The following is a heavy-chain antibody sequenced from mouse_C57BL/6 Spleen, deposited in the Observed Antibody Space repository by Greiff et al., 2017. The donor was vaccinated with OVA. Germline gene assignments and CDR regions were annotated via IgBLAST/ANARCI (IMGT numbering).Heavy chain of an antibody. CDR1: GFTFSDYY. Sequence: DVMLVESAGGLVQPGSSMKLSCTASGFTFSDYYMAWVRQVPEKGLEWVANINYDGSSTYYLDSLKSRFIISRDNAKNILYLQMSSLKSEDTATYYCARGTVVAKGGAMDYWGQGTSVTVSS. D-gene: IGHD1-1*01. J-gene: IGHJ4*01. CDR2: INYDGSST. V-gene: IGHV5-16*01. CDR3: ARGTVVAKGGAMDY.